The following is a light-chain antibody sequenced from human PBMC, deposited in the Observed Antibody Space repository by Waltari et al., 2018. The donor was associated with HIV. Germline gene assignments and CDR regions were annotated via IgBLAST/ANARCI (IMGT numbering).Light chain of an antibody. J-gene: IGKJ1*01. Sequence: DIQVTQSPASLSASVGDRVTITCRASQNINKYLNWYQHKPGKAPKLIIYAASTLQDGFPSRFSGSGSGSDFTLTISDLQPEDFAAYYCQQSYSTPHTFGQGTKVEV. CDR1: QNINKY. CDR3: QQSYSTPHT. V-gene: IGKV1-39*01. CDR2: AAS.